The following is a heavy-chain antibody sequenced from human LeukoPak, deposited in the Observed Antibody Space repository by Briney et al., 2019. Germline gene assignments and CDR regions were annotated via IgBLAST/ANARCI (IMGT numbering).Heavy chain of an antibody. CDR1: GFTFSSYA. V-gene: IGHV3-23*01. Sequence: GGSLRLSCAASGFTFSSYAMSWVRQAPGKGLEWVSAISGSGGSTYYADSVKGRFTISRDNSKNTLYLQMNSLRAEDTAVYYCAKGGEHSSSWAYFDYWGQGTLVTVSS. J-gene: IGHJ4*02. D-gene: IGHD6-13*01. CDR2: ISGSGGST. CDR3: AKGGEHSSSWAYFDY.